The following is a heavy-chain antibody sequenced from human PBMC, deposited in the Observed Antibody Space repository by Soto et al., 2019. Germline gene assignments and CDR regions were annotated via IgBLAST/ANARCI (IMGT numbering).Heavy chain of an antibody. Sequence: SETLSLTCTVSGGSISSYYWSWIRQPPGKGLEWIGYIYYSGSTNYNPSLKSRVTISVDTSKNQFSLKLSSVTAADTAVYYCARTHGDYGLNWFDPWGQGTLVTVS. D-gene: IGHD4-17*01. CDR2: IYYSGST. CDR1: GGSISSYY. CDR3: ARTHGDYGLNWFDP. V-gene: IGHV4-59*01. J-gene: IGHJ5*02.